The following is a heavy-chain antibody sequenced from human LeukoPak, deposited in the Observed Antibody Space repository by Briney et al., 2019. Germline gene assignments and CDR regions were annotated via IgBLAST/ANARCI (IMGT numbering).Heavy chain of an antibody. J-gene: IGHJ4*02. V-gene: IGHV3-30-3*01. CDR2: ISYDGSNK. Sequence: PGGSLRLSCAASAFTFSRNAMHWVRQAPGKGLEWVAVISYDGSNKYYADSVKGRFTISRDNSKDTLHLQMSSLRDEDTAVYFCAGVSESGWYYFDYWGQGTLVTVSS. CDR1: AFTFSRNA. CDR3: AGVSESGWYYFDY. D-gene: IGHD6-19*01.